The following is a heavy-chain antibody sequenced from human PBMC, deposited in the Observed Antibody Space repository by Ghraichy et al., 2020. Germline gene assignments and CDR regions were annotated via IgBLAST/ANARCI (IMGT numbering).Heavy chain of an antibody. J-gene: IGHJ4*02. CDR2: IKSKSESEAT. D-gene: IGHD3-10*01. Sequence: LSLTCAASGFSFTTAWMIWVRQAPGKGLEWVGRIKSKSESEATDYAASVKGRFTISRDDSRNTLYLQMNSLKFEDTAVYYCVTDVKFGDPLDYWGQGTLVTVSS. CDR1: GFSFTTAW. CDR3: VTDVKFGDPLDY. V-gene: IGHV3-15*07.